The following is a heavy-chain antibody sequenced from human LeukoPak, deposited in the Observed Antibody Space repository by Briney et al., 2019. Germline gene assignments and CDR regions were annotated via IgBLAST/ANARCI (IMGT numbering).Heavy chain of an antibody. CDR1: GYTLTELS. D-gene: IGHD2-2*01. V-gene: IGHV1-24*01. Sequence: ASVKVSCKVSGYTLTELSMHWVRQAPGKGLEWMGGFDPEDGETIYAQKFQGRVTMTEDTSTDTAYMELSSLRSEDTAVYYCATPGYCGSTSCLQFDYWGQGTLVTVSS. CDR3: ATPGYCGSTSCLQFDY. J-gene: IGHJ4*02. CDR2: FDPEDGET.